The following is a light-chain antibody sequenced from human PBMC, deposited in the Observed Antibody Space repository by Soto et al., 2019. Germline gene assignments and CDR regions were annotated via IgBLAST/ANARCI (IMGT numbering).Light chain of an antibody. CDR1: PSVDNY. CDR3: QQYTGPPTT. J-gene: IGKJ5*01. V-gene: IGKV3-20*01. Sequence: EIVFTQSPSTVCVSRVERATLSCRASPSVDNYIAWYQQRPGQAPRLLIYGASTRAAGIPDRFSGSGSGTDFTLTITRLEPEDSAVYFCQQYTGPPTTFGQGTRLEIK. CDR2: GAS.